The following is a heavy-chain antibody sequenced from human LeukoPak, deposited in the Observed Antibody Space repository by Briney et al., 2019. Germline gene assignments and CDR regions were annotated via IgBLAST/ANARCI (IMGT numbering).Heavy chain of an antibody. V-gene: IGHV3-21*01. D-gene: IGHD3-16*02. J-gene: IGHJ4*02. CDR2: ISSSSSYI. CDR3: ASFNGDY. Sequence: PGGSLRLSCAASGFTFSSYSMNWVRQAPGKGLEGVSSISSSSSYIYYADSVKGRFTISIDNAKNSLYLQMNSLRAEDTAVYYCASFNGDYWGQGTLVTVSS. CDR1: GFTFSSYS.